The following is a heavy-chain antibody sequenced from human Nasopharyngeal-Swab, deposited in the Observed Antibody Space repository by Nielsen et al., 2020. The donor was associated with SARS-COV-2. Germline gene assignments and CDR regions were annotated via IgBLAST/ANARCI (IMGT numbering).Heavy chain of an antibody. V-gene: IGHV3-23*03. CDR3: AKDHSPYGSGSYPYYYYGMDV. CDR2: IYSGGSST. J-gene: IGHJ6*02. Sequence: GESLKISCAASGFTFSSYWMSWVRQAPGKGLEWVSVIYSGGSSTYYADSVKGRFTISRDNSKNTLYLQMNSLRAEDTAVYYCAKDHSPYGSGSYPYYYYGMDVWGQGTTVTVSS. D-gene: IGHD3-10*01. CDR1: GFTFSSYW.